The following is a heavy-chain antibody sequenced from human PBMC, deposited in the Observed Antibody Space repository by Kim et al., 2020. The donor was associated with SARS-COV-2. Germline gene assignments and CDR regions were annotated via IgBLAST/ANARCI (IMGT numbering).Heavy chain of an antibody. CDR1: GYSFTSYW. Sequence: GESLKISCKGSGYSFTSYWIGWVRQMPGKGLEWMGIIYPGDSDTRYSPSFQGQVTISADKSISTAYLQWSSLKASDTAMYYCARANGDTAMDSNFDYWGQGTLVTVSS. J-gene: IGHJ4*02. CDR3: ARANGDTAMDSNFDY. CDR2: IYPGDSDT. D-gene: IGHD5-18*01. V-gene: IGHV5-51*01.